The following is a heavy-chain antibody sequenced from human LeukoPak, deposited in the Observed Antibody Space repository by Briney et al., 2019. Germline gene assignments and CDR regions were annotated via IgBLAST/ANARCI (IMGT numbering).Heavy chain of an antibody. J-gene: IGHJ4*02. D-gene: IGHD5-18*01. CDR2: IRSKGNNYAT. V-gene: IGHV3-73*01. CDR3: STTYGNVDTAMALGY. CDR1: GFTFSGSA. Sequence: GGSLRLSCAASGFTFSGSAMHWVRQASGKGLEWVGRIRSKGNNYATTFAASVKGRFTMSRDDSKNTAYLRMNSLETEDTAVYYCSTTYGNVDTAMALGYWGQGTLVTVSS.